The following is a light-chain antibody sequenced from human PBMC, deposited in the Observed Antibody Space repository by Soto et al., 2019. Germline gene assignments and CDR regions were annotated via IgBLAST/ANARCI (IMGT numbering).Light chain of an antibody. Sequence: DTQMTQSPSILSASVGDKVTITCRASQSISSYLAWYQQKPGKAPNLLIYRASSLESGVPSRFSGSGSGTEFTLSISCLQPDDFATYYCQQYNSHSPWTFGQGTKVDIK. V-gene: IGKV1-5*03. CDR3: QQYNSHSPWT. CDR2: RAS. CDR1: QSISSY. J-gene: IGKJ1*01.